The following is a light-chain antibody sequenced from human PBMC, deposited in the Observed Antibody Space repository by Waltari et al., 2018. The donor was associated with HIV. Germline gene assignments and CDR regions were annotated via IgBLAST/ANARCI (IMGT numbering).Light chain of an antibody. V-gene: IGKV3-20*01. CDR2: GAS. CDR1: QSVSSD. CDR3: QQYGRSPPT. J-gene: IGKJ5*01. Sequence: IVLTQSPGTLSLSPGERATFSCRASQSVSSDLAWYHQRPGQAPRLLIYGASTRATGIPDRFSGSGSGTDFTLTINSLEPEDFAVYYCQQYGRSPPTFGQGTRLEIK.